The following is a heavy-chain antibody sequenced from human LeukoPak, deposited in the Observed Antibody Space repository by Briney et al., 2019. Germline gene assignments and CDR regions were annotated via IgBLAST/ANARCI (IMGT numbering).Heavy chain of an antibody. CDR1: GLAISAYK. Sequence: PGGSLRLSCAASGLAISAYKMNWIRQARRKGLVWVSRISTDGYTTDYADFVQGRFTASRDNTKNTWSLEMNSLRAEDTAVYYCVVGGSPGYWGQGTLVTVSS. D-gene: IGHD2-15*01. J-gene: IGHJ4*02. CDR2: ISTDGYTT. V-gene: IGHV3-74*01. CDR3: VVGGSPGY.